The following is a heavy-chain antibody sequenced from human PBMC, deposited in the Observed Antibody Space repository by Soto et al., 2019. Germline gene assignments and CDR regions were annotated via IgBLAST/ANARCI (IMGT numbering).Heavy chain of an antibody. CDR2: INAGNGNT. V-gene: IGHV1-3*01. D-gene: IGHD3-10*01. J-gene: IGHJ4*02. CDR3: ARDMGFGLSDY. CDR1: GYTFTRYA. Sequence: ASVKVSCKTSGYTFTRYAVHWVRQAPGQRLEWMGWINAGNGNTKYSQRFQGRVTITRDTSASTAYMELSSLRSEDTAVYYCARDMGFGLSDYWGQGTLVTVSS.